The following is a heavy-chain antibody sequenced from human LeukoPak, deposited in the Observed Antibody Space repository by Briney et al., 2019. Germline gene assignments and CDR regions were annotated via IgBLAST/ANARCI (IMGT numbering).Heavy chain of an antibody. Sequence: PGRSLRLSCAASGFTFDDYAMHWVRQAPGKGLEWVSGISWNSGSIGYADSVKGRFTISRDNSKNTLYLQISRPRLEDTAVYYCAKDFSTIVAIDYWGQGTLVTVSS. CDR2: ISWNSGSI. J-gene: IGHJ4*02. CDR3: AKDFSTIVAIDY. D-gene: IGHD3-22*01. CDR1: GFTFDDYA. V-gene: IGHV3-9*01.